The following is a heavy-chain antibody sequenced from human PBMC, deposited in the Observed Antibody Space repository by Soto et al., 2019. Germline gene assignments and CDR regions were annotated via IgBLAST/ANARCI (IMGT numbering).Heavy chain of an antibody. CDR3: ARGITSGHPQYFQH. J-gene: IGHJ1*01. D-gene: IGHD2-8*01. Sequence: ASVKVSCKASGYTFTIDVMHWVRQAPGQRLEWMGRTNAGNGNTKYSQNFQGRVTITRDTSASTAYMEVSSLRSEDTAVYYCARGITSGHPQYFQHWGQGTLVTV. CDR1: GYTFTIDV. V-gene: IGHV1-3*01. CDR2: TNAGNGNT.